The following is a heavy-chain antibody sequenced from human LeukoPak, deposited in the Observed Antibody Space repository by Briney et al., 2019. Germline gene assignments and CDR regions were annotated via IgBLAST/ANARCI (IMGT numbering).Heavy chain of an antibody. V-gene: IGHV3-69-1*01. CDR1: GFTFSDHY. CDR3: AKGNWGSAKSGYFDY. Sequence: KSGGSLRLSCAASGFTFSDHYMDWVRQAPGKGLEWVSSISGSSANYIHYADSVRGRFTIFRDNSKNTLYLQMNSLRAEDTAVYYCAKGNWGSAKSGYFDYWGQGTLVTVSS. J-gene: IGHJ4*02. CDR2: ISGSSANYI. D-gene: IGHD7-27*01.